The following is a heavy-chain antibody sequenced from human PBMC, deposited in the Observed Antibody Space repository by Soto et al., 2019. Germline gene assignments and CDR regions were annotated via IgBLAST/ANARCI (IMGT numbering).Heavy chain of an antibody. Sequence: ASVKVSCKASGYTFTSYGISWVRQAPGQGLEWMGWISAYNGNTNYAQKLQGRVTMTTDTSTSTAYMELRSLRSDDTAVYYCASYGSGSYSETFDYWGQGTLVTVSS. CDR1: GYTFTSYG. CDR3: ASYGSGSYSETFDY. V-gene: IGHV1-18*01. CDR2: ISAYNGNT. D-gene: IGHD3-10*01. J-gene: IGHJ4*02.